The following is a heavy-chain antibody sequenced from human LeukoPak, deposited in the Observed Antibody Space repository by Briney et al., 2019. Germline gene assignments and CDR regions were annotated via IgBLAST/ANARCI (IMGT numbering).Heavy chain of an antibody. CDR1: GFTFSIYA. J-gene: IGHJ4*02. D-gene: IGHD1-26*01. CDR3: AKEWVGATDGVSMGY. CDR2: VDGSGVST. Sequence: PGGCLRLSCAASGFTFSIYAMTWVRQAPGNGLEWVSTVDGSGVSTYYADSVKGRFTISRDNSKNTLYLQMNSLRAEDTAVYYCAKEWVGATDGVSMGYWGQGTLVTFS. V-gene: IGHV3-23*01.